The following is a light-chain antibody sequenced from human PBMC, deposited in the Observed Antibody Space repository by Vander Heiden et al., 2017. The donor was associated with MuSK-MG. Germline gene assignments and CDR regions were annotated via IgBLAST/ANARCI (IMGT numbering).Light chain of an antibody. CDR2: KAS. Sequence: DIQMTQSPSTLSASVGDRVTITCRASQSISSWLAWYQQKPGKAPKLLISKASSLESGVPSRFSGSGSGTEFTLTISSLQPDDFATYYGQQYKSYAEAFGQGTKVEIK. CDR1: QSISSW. J-gene: IGKJ1*01. CDR3: QQYKSYAEA. V-gene: IGKV1-5*03.